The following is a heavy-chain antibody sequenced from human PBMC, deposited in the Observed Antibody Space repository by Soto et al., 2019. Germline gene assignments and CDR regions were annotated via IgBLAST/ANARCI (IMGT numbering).Heavy chain of an antibody. V-gene: IGHV1-18*01. J-gene: IGHJ4*02. CDR1: GYTFTSYG. D-gene: IGHD3-22*01. CDR3: ARADRYYYDSSGYYY. CDR2: ISAYNGNT. Sequence: GASVKVSCKASGYTFTSYGISWVRQAPGQGLEWMGWISAYNGNTNYAQKLQGRVTMTTDTSTSTAYMELRSLRSDDTAVYYCARADRYYYDSSGYYYWGQGTLVTVS.